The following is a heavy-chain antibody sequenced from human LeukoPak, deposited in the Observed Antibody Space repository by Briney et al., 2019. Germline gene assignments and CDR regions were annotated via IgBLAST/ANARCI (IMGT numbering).Heavy chain of an antibody. D-gene: IGHD3-3*01. Sequence: KASETLSLTCAVYGGSFSGYYWSWIRQPPGKGLEWIGEINHSGSTNYNPSLKSRVTISVDTSKNQFSLKLSSVTAADTAVYYCARGITIFGVVFWGFDYWGQGTLVTVSS. CDR3: ARGITIFGVVFWGFDY. CDR1: GGSFSGYY. J-gene: IGHJ4*02. V-gene: IGHV4-34*01. CDR2: INHSGST.